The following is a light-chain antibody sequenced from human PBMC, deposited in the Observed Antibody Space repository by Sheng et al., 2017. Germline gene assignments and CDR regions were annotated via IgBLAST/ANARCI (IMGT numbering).Light chain of an antibody. V-gene: IGKV1-NL1*01. Sequence: DIQMTHSPSSLSASVGDRVTITCRASQDISNSVVWYQQKPGKAPQILLYSASILGNGVPSRFSGSGSGTYYTLTISSLQPEDFATYYCQQYYSSPYTFGQGTKVEIK. CDR2: SAS. J-gene: IGKJ2*01. CDR3: QQYYSSPYT. CDR1: QDISNS.